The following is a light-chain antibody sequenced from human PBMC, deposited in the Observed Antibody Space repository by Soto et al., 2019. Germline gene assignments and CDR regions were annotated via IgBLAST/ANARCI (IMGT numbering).Light chain of an antibody. CDR3: QQCGSSPWT. J-gene: IGKJ1*01. CDR1: QRLSDSDIGNTY. Sequence: DIVMTQTQLTLPVSPGEPASISCRSSQRLSDSDIGNTYLDWFRQKPGQAPRLLIYAASSRATGIPDRFSGGGSGTDFTLTISRLEPEDFAVYYCQQCGSSPWTFCHGTIVDIK. V-gene: IGKV3-20*01. CDR2: AAS.